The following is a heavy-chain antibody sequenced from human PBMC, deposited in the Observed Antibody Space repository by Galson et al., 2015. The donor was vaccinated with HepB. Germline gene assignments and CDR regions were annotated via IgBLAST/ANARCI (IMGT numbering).Heavy chain of an antibody. CDR2: IWYDGSNK. Sequence: SLRLSCAASGFTFSSYGMHWVRQAPGKGLEWVAVIWYDGSNKYYADSVKGRFTISRDNSKNTLYLQMNSLRAEDTAVYYCARDRDSVPPYTFDYWGQGTLVTVSS. J-gene: IGHJ4*02. V-gene: IGHV3-33*08. D-gene: IGHD3-10*01. CDR3: ARDRDSVPPYTFDY. CDR1: GFTFSSYG.